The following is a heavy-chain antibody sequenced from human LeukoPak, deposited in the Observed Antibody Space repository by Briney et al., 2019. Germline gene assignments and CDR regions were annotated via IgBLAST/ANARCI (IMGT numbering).Heavy chain of an antibody. Sequence: GGSLRLSCAASGFTFSSYGMSWVRQAPGKGLEWVSAISGSGGSTYYADSGKGRFTISRDNSKNTLYLQMNSLRAEDTAVYYCAKGSRGYFDYWGQGTLVTVSS. J-gene: IGHJ4*02. CDR3: AKGSRGYFDY. CDR2: ISGSGGST. CDR1: GFTFSSYG. V-gene: IGHV3-23*01. D-gene: IGHD3-10*01.